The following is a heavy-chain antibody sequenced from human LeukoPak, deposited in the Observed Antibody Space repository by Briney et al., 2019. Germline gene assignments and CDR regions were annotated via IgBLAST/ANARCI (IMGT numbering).Heavy chain of an antibody. J-gene: IGHJ4*02. CDR2: IYYSGST. Sequence: KTSETLSLTCTVSGGSINSYSWSWIRQPPGKGLEWIGYIYYSGSTNYNPSLTSRVTISVDTSENQFSLKVSSVTAADTAVYYCARHSGGSATKIDHWGQGTLVTVSS. V-gene: IGHV4-59*01. CDR3: ARHSGGSATKIDH. CDR1: GGSINSYS. D-gene: IGHD6-25*01.